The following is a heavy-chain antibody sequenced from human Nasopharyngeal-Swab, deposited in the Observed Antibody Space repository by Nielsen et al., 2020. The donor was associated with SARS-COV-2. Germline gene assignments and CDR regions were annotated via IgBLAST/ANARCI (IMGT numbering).Heavy chain of an antibody. J-gene: IGHJ4*02. CDR2: IIPIFGTA. D-gene: IGHD6-19*01. Sequence: VRQAPGKGLEWMGGIIPIFGTANYAQKFQGRVTITADESTSTAYMELSSLRSEDTAVYYCARDGYSSGLGYWGQGTLVTVSS. CDR3: ARDGYSSGLGY. V-gene: IGHV1-69*01.